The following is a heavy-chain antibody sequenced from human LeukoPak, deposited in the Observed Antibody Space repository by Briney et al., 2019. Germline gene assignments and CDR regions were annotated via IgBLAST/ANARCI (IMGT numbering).Heavy chain of an antibody. J-gene: IGHJ4*02. CDR1: GYTFTSYG. CDR2: ISAYNGNT. V-gene: IGHV1-18*01. CDR3: ARARAYGDYEFYGY. D-gene: IGHD4-17*01. Sequence: SVKVSCKASGYTFTSYGISWVRQAPGQGLEWMGWISAYNGNTNYAQKLQGRVTMTTDTSTSTAYMELRSLRSDDTAVYYCARARAYGDYEFYGYWGQGTLVTVSS.